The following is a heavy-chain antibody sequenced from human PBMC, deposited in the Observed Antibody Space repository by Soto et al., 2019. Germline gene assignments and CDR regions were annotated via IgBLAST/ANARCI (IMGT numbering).Heavy chain of an antibody. CDR3: ASGHDAYKVRY. CDR1: GGSISSGGTGSY. Sequence: QVQLQASGPGLVKPSQTLSLTCTVSGGSISSGGTGSYWTWIRQLPGKGLEWIGYIYYTGNTYYNPSLKSRPTISIDTSENQFSLKLTSVTAADTAVYFCASGHDAYKVRYWGQGTLVTVSS. CDR2: IYYTGNT. D-gene: IGHD1-1*01. J-gene: IGHJ4*02. V-gene: IGHV4-31*03.